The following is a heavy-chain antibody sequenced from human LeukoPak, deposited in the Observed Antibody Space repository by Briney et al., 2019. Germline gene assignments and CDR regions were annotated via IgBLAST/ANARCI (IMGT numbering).Heavy chain of an antibody. J-gene: IGHJ4*02. CDR3: ARGRDYYDNSAVDS. V-gene: IGHV1-2*02. Sequence: ASVKVSCKTSGYSFVANYIHWVRQAPGQGLEWMGCVNPNSGATNYAQKFQGRVTMTRDTSITTVSMDLSGLTSDDTAVYFCARGRDYYDNSAVDSWGQGTLITVSS. D-gene: IGHD3-22*01. CDR2: VNPNSGAT. CDR1: GYSFVANY.